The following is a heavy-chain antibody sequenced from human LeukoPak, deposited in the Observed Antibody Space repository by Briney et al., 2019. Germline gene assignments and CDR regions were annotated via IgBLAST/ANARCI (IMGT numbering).Heavy chain of an antibody. J-gene: IGHJ6*02. D-gene: IGHD2-2*01. CDR1: GYTFTGYY. CDR2: VNPKSGGT. V-gene: IGHV1-2*06. CDR3: ARDTSGYGVDV. Sequence: EASVKVSCKASGYTFTGYYMNWVRQAPGQGLEWMGRVNPKSGGTNFAQKFRSRVTMTRDTSINTAYMELSGLRSDDSAIYYCARDTSGYGVDVWGQGTTVTVSS.